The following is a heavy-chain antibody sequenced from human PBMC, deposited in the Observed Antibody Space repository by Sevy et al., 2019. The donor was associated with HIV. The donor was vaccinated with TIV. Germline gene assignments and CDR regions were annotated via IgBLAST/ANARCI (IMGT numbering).Heavy chain of an antibody. J-gene: IGHJ6*02. CDR3: ARFGTVATLRYNYYNGMHV. D-gene: IGHD4-17*01. CDR1: GYTFSNYG. CDR2: IGVYNGNI. V-gene: IGHV1-18*01. Sequence: ASVKVSCKASGYTFSNYGITWVRQAPGQGLEWMGWIGVYNGNIKYAQKFRGRVTVTTDTSTSTAYMELRSLRTDDTAVYYCARFGTVATLRYNYYNGMHVWGQGTTVTVSS.